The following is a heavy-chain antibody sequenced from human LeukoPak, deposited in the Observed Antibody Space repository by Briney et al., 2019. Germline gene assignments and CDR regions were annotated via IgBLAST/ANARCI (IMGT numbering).Heavy chain of an antibody. CDR2: IYNSGSI. V-gene: IGHV4-59*01. J-gene: IGHJ4*02. CDR3: ARVREGSSWSTFDY. Sequence: SETLSLTCTVSGGSISSYYWSWIRQPPGKGLECIGNIYNSGSINYNPSLKSRVTISVDTSKNQFSLKLRSVTAADTAVYYCARVREGSSWSTFDYWGQGTLVTVSS. CDR1: GGSISSYY. D-gene: IGHD6-13*01.